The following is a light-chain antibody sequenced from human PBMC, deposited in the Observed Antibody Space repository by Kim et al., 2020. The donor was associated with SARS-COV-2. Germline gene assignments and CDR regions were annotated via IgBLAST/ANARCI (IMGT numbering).Light chain of an antibody. CDR3: QSADSSGTYGV. CDR2: KDS. Sequence: PGQTARITCAGDALPKQYAYWYQQKPGQAPVLVIYKDSERPSGIPERFSGSSSGTTVTLTISGVQAEDEADYYCQSADSSGTYGVFGGGTQLTVL. CDR1: ALPKQY. V-gene: IGLV3-25*03. J-gene: IGLJ3*02.